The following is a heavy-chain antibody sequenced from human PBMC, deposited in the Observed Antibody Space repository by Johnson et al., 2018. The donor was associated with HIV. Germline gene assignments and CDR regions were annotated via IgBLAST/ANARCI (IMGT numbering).Heavy chain of an antibody. J-gene: IGHJ3*02. V-gene: IGHV3-23*04. CDR3: AKAYCPGCDAFEI. CDR1: GFTFDDYG. CDR2: ISGSGGST. D-gene: IGHD2-21*01. Sequence: VQLVESGGGVVRPGGSLRLSCAASGFTFDDYGMSWVRQAPGKGLEWVSAISGSGGSTYYADSVKGRFTISRDNSNNTLYLQMNSLRTEDSGVYYCAKAYCPGCDAFEIWGQGTMVTVSS.